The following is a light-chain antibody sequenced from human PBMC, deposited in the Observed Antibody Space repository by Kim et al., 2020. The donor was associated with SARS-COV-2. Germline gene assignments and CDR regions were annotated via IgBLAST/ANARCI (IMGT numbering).Light chain of an antibody. CDR1: NIGSKS. J-gene: IGLJ3*02. CDR3: QVWDSSSDSWV. Sequence: APGKTGRITCGGNNIGSKSVHWYQQKPGQAPVLVIYYDSDRPSGIPERFSGSNSGNTATLTISRVEAGDEADYYCQVWDSSSDSWVFGGGTQLTVL. CDR2: YDS. V-gene: IGLV3-21*04.